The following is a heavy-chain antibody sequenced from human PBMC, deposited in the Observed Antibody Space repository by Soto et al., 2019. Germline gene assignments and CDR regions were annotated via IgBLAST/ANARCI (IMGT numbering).Heavy chain of an antibody. CDR3: ARQSYGDYTYYYYYMDV. CDR2: MNPNSGNT. J-gene: IGHJ6*03. Sequence: ASVKVSCKASGYTFTSYDINWVRQATGQGLEWMGWMNPNSGNTGYAQKFQGRVTMTRNTSISTAYMELSSLRSEDTVVYYCARQSYGDYTYYYYYMDVWGKGTTVTVSS. CDR1: GYTFTSYD. V-gene: IGHV1-8*01. D-gene: IGHD4-17*01.